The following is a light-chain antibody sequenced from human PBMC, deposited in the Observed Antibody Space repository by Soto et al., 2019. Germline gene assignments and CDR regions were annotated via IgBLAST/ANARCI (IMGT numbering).Light chain of an antibody. CDR2: LEGSGSY. J-gene: IGLJ1*01. V-gene: IGLV4-60*01. Sequence: QPVLTQSSSASASMGSSVKLTCTLSSGHSSYIIAWHQQQPGKAPRYLMKLEGSGSYNKGSGVPDRFSGSSSGADRYLTISNLQSEDEADYYCSSYTSSTFFVFGTGTKLTVL. CDR1: SGHSSYI. CDR3: SSYTSSTFFV.